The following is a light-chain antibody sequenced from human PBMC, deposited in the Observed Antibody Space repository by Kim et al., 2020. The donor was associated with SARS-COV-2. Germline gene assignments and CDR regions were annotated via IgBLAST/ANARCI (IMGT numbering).Light chain of an antibody. V-gene: IGKV3-20*01. J-gene: IGKJ1*01. Sequence: EIVLTQSPGTLSLSRGDRGTLSCRTSQPVSANYVAWYQQKSGQAPRLLIYAASTRATGVPDRFSGGGSGTDFTLTITTLEPEDFAVYYCHQYGSSLWTFGQGTKVDIK. CDR2: AAS. CDR3: HQYGSSLWT. CDR1: QPVSANY.